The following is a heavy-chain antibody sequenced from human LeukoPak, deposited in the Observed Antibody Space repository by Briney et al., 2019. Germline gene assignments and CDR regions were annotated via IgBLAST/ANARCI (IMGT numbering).Heavy chain of an antibody. J-gene: IGHJ5*02. CDR1: GYSISSGYY. CDR3: ARGVYCSSTSCYPLGWFDP. V-gene: IGHV4-38-2*02. D-gene: IGHD2-2*01. CDR2: IYTSGST. Sequence: SETLSLTCTVSGYSISSGYYWGWIRQPPGKGLEWIGRIYTSGSTNYNPSLKSRVTISVDTSKNQFSLKLSSVTAADTAVYYCARGVYCSSTSCYPLGWFDPWGQGTLVTVSS.